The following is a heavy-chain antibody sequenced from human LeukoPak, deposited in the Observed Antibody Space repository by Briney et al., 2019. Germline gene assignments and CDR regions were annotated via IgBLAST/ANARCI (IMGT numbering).Heavy chain of an antibody. V-gene: IGHV1-2*02. J-gene: IGHJ4*02. D-gene: IGHD6-13*01. CDR1: GYTFTGYY. CDR2: INPNNGDT. CDR3: ARSTASSSWTGIDY. Sequence: GASVKVSCKASGYTFTGYYMHWVRQAPGQGLEWVGWINPNNGDTKYAQKFQGRVTMTRDTSISTAYMELNSLKSDDTAVYYCARSTASSSWTGIDYWGQGTLVTVSS.